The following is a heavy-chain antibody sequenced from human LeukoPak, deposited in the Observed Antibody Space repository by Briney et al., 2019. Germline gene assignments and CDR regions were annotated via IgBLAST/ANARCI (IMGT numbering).Heavy chain of an antibody. Sequence: SETLSLTWAVYGGSFSGYYWSWIRQPPGKGLEWIGEINHSGSTNYNPSLKSRVTISVDTSKNQFSLKLSSVTAADTAVYYCARGSRRWLQFGTIDYWGQGTLVTVSS. V-gene: IGHV4-34*01. CDR3: ARGSRRWLQFGTIDY. J-gene: IGHJ4*02. CDR1: GGSFSGYY. CDR2: INHSGST. D-gene: IGHD5-24*01.